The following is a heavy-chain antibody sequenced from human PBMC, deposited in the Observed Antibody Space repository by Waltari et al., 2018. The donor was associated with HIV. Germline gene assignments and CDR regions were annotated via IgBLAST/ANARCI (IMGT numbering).Heavy chain of an antibody. CDR2: IYWGDDK. J-gene: IGHJ2*01. V-gene: IGHV2-5*02. Sequence: QITLKEPGPTLVKPTQTLTLTCTFPGFSTSTSGVGVGWIRQPPGKDLEWLAPIYWGDDKRYSPSLKSRLTITKDTSKNQVVLTMTNMDPVDTATYYCAHRLRDFPLDWYYDLWGRGTLVTVSS. CDR1: GFSTSTSGVG. CDR3: AHRLRDFPLDWYYDL.